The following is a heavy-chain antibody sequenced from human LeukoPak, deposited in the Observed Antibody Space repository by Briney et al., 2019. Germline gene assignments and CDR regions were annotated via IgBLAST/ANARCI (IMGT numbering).Heavy chain of an antibody. Sequence: SVRVSCKASGGTFSSYAISWVRQAPGQGLEWMGRIIPILGIANYAQKFQGRVTITTDESTSTAYMELSSLRSEDTAVYYCARDRYSYGPFDYWGQGTLVTVSS. V-gene: IGHV1-69*04. CDR1: GGTFSSYA. CDR3: ARDRYSYGPFDY. J-gene: IGHJ4*02. CDR2: IIPILGIA. D-gene: IGHD5-18*01.